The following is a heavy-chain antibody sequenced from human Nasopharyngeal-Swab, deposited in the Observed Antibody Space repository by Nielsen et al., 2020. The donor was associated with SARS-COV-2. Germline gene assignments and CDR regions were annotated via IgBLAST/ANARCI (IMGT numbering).Heavy chain of an antibody. D-gene: IGHD2-21*02. CDR3: ARGEHIVVVTAKYGMDV. J-gene: IGHJ6*02. CDR2: IYPGDSDT. V-gene: IGHV5-51*01. Sequence: VRHMPGKGPEWMGIIYPGDSDTRYCPSFQGQVTISADKSISTAYLQWSSLKASDTAMYYCARGEHIVVVTAKYGMDVWGQGTTVTVSS.